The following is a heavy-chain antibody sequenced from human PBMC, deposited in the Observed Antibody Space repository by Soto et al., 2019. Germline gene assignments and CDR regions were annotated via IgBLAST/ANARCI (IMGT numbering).Heavy chain of an antibody. V-gene: IGHV1-46*03. J-gene: IGHJ4*02. CDR3: ARGTSDDILTGSHNY. CDR2: INPSGCST. CDR1: GYTFTSYY. D-gene: IGHD3-9*01. Sequence: ASVKVSCKASGYTFTSYYMHWWRQAPGQGREWMGIINPSGCSTSYAQKFQGRGTMTRDTSTSTVYMELSSLRSADTAVYYCARGTSDDILTGSHNYWGQGTLVTVSS.